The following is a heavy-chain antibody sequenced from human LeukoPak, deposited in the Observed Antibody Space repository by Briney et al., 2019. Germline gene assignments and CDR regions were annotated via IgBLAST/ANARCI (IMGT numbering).Heavy chain of an antibody. CDR1: GGSFSGYY. CDR3: ARDRLLYYYGSGSYPDAFDI. J-gene: IGHJ3*02. D-gene: IGHD3-10*01. Sequence: SETLSLTCAVYGGSFSGYYWRWIRQPPGKGLEWIGEINHSGSTNYNPSLKSRVTISVDTSKNQFSLKLSSVTAADTAVYYCARDRLLYYYGSGSYPDAFDIWGQGTMVTVSS. V-gene: IGHV4-34*01. CDR2: INHSGST.